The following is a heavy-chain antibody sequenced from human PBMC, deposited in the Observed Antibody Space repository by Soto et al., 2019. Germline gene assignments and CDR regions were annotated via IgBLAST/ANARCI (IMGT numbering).Heavy chain of an antibody. Sequence: SVKVSCKASGYTFSSHGISWVRQAPGQGLEWMGGIIPIFGTANYAQKFQGRVTITADESTSTAYMELSSLRSEDTAVYYCAREVPEYSNYRGWFDPWGQGTLVTVSS. J-gene: IGHJ5*02. CDR3: AREVPEYSNYRGWFDP. V-gene: IGHV1-69*13. CDR2: IIPIFGTA. D-gene: IGHD4-4*01. CDR1: GYTFSSHG.